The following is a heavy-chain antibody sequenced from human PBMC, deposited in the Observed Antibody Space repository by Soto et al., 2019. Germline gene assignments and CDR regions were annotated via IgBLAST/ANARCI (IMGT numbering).Heavy chain of an antibody. CDR1: GFTFSSYG. CDR2: ISGGGGTT. J-gene: IGHJ1*01. D-gene: IGHD6-13*01. V-gene: IGHV3-23*01. CDR3: AKDQAAGGTISRYFQD. Sequence: EVQLLESGGGLVQPEGSLRLSCEASGFTFSSYGMSWVRQAPGKGPEWVSGISGGGGTTYYADSVKGRFTISRDNSKNTLYLQVNSLRAEDTAVYYCAKDQAAGGTISRYFQDWGQGTLVTVSS.